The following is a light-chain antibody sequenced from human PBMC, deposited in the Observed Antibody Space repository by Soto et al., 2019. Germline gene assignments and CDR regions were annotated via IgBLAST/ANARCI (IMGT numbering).Light chain of an antibody. CDR1: SSDVGGYNH. CDR2: EVD. Sequence: QDALTQPPSSSGSPGQSVTISRTGSSSDVGGYNHVSWYQQHPGKAPKLVIYEVDKRPSGVPERFSGSKSGNTASLTVSGLQTEDEADYYCTSNTDSDSYVFRTGTKVTVL. J-gene: IGLJ1*01. V-gene: IGLV2-8*01. CDR3: TSNTDSDSYV.